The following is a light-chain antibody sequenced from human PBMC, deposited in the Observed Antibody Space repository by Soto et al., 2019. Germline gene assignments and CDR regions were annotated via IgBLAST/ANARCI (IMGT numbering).Light chain of an antibody. V-gene: IGKV1-5*01. CDR1: QSISSW. CDR2: HAS. J-gene: IGKJ2*01. CDR3: QQYNSYT. Sequence: DIHMTQSPSTLSASVGDRVTITCRASQSISSWLAWYQQKPGKAPKLLIYHASSLESGVPSRFSGSGSGTEFTLTISSLQPDDFATYYCQQYNSYTFGQGTKVDIK.